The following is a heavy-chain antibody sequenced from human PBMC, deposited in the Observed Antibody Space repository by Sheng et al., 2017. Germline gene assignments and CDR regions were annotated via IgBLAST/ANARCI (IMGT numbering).Heavy chain of an antibody. Sequence: QVQLVESGGGVVQPGRSLRLSCAASGFTFSSYAMHWVRQAPGKGLEWVAVISYDGSNKYYADSVKGRFTISRDNSKNTLYLQMNSLRAEDTAVYYCARQGIQLRPVLDYWGQGTLVTVSS. D-gene: IGHD5-18*01. J-gene: IGHJ4*02. CDR2: ISYDGSNK. CDR1: GFTFSSYA. V-gene: IGHV3-30*04. CDR3: ARQGIQLRPVLDY.